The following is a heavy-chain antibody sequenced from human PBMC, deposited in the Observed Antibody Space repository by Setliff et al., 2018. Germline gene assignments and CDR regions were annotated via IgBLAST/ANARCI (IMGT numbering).Heavy chain of an antibody. CDR1: GFTFSNYY. V-gene: IGHV3-11*01. CDR2: IHDSGNPT. Sequence: GGSLRLSCAASGFTFSNYYMTWIRQAPWKGLEWISYIHDSGNPTYYADSVKGRFTVSRDNAKNSLYLQMTSLRAEDTAIYYCARTTGYRLEGDFDYWGQGTLVTVSS. CDR3: ARTTGYRLEGDFDY. J-gene: IGHJ4*02. D-gene: IGHD3-16*01.